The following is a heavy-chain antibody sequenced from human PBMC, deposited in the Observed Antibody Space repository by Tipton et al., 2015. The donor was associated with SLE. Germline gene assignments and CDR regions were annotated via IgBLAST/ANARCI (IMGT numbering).Heavy chain of an antibody. CDR2: INHSGST. V-gene: IGHV4-34*01. J-gene: IGHJ4*02. CDR1: GGSFSGFY. Sequence: LRLSCAVYGGSFSGFYWIWIRQTPGKGLEWIGEINHSGSTNYSPSLKSRVTISVDTSKNQFSLRRNSVTAADTAVYYCARRGSSFREGFDNWGQATLVTLSS. D-gene: IGHD6-6*01. CDR3: ARRGSSFREGFDN.